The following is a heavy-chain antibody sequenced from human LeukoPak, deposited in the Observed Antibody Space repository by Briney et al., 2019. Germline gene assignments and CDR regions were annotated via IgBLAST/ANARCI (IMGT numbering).Heavy chain of an antibody. V-gene: IGHV3-7*03. J-gene: IGHJ4*02. CDR1: GFTFSSYW. CDR3: AKAEGSNYGSFFSDY. Sequence: GGSLRLSCAASGFTFSSYWMSWVRQAPGKGLEWVANIKQDGSEKYYVDSVKGRFTISRDNAKNSLYLQMNSLRAEDTALYYCAKAEGSNYGSFFSDYWGQGTLVTVSS. D-gene: IGHD4-11*01. CDR2: IKQDGSEK.